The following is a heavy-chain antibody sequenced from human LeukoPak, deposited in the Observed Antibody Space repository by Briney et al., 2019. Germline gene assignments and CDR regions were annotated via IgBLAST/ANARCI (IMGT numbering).Heavy chain of an antibody. CDR1: GGSISSYY. CDR3: ARGSRYDFWSGYYSLDGDAFGI. V-gene: IGHV4-59*01. CDR2: IYYSGST. J-gene: IGHJ3*02. Sequence: SETLSLTCTVSGGSISSYYWSWIRQPPGKGLEWIGYIYYSGSTNYNPSLKSRVTISVDTSKNQFSLKLSSVTAADTAVYYCARGSRYDFWSGYYSLDGDAFGIWGQGTMVTVSS. D-gene: IGHD3-3*01.